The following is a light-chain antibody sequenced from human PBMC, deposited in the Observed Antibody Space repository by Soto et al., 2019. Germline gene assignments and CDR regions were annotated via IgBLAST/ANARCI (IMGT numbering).Light chain of an antibody. Sequence: DIVLTQSPDSLAVSLGERATINCKSSQSVLYTSSNKNYLAWYQQKPGQPPKLLIYWASTRESGVPDRFSGSGSGTDFTLTISSLQAEDVAVYYCQQYYTPLTFGQGTKVEIK. J-gene: IGKJ1*01. CDR1: QSVLYTSSNKNY. CDR3: QQYYTPLT. CDR2: WAS. V-gene: IGKV4-1*01.